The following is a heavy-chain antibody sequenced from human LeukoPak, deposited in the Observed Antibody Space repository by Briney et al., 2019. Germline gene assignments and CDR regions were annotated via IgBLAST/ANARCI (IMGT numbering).Heavy chain of an antibody. V-gene: IGHV3-30*02. CDR2: IRYDGNK. J-gene: IGHJ4*02. CDR3: ARGGAARPDF. D-gene: IGHD6-6*01. CDR1: GFIFKNYG. Sequence: GGSLRLSCAASGFIFKNYGMHWVRRAPGKGLEWVAFIRYDGNKYYADSVKGRFTISRDNAKNSLYLQMNSLRVEDTAVYYCARGGAARPDFWGQGTLVTVSS.